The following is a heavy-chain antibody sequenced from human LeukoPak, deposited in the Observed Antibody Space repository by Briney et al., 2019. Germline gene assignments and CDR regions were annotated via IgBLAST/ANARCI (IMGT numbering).Heavy chain of an antibody. CDR3: ARGLFYYDSSGYYYRSALNWFDP. V-gene: IGHV1-2*02. Sequence: GASVKVSCKASGHTFTGYYMHWVRQAPGQGLEWMGWINPNSGGTNYAQKFQGRVTMTRDTSISTAYMELSRLRSDDTAVYYCARGLFYYDSSGYYYRSALNWFDPWGQGTLVTVSS. CDR1: GHTFTGYY. D-gene: IGHD3-22*01. J-gene: IGHJ5*02. CDR2: INPNSGGT.